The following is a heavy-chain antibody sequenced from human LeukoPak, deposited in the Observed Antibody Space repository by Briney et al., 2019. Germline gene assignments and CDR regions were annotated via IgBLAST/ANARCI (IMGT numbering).Heavy chain of an antibody. Sequence: PGGSLRPSCAASGFTFSSYAMHWVRQAPGKGLEYVSAISSNGGSTYYANSVKGRFTISRDNSKNTLYLQMRSLRAEDMAVYYCARNLLYYYDSSGAFDYWGQGTLVTVSS. CDR2: ISSNGGST. J-gene: IGHJ4*02. CDR1: GFTFSSYA. D-gene: IGHD3-22*01. V-gene: IGHV3-64*01. CDR3: ARNLLYYYDSSGAFDY.